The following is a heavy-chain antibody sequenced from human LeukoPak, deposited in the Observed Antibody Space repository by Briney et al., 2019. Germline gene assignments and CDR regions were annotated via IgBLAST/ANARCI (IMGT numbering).Heavy chain of an antibody. Sequence: GESRQISCKASGYSFTSYWIGWVRPMPGKGLEWMGIIYPYDSDTRYSPSFQGQVTISADKSISTAYLQWSNLKASDTAMYYCARHIGYSAWNPDYWGQGTLVTVSS. J-gene: IGHJ4*02. V-gene: IGHV5-51*01. CDR2: IYPYDSDT. CDR1: GYSFTSYW. D-gene: IGHD5-12*01. CDR3: ARHIGYSAWNPDY.